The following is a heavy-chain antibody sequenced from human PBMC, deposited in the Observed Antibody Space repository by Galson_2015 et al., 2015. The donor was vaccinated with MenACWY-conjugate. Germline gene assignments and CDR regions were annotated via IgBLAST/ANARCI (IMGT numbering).Heavy chain of an antibody. CDR3: ARWGPAGTSDY. CDR1: GDSVSSKSVA. J-gene: IGHJ4*02. V-gene: IGHV6-1*01. Sequence: CAISGDSVSSKSVAWNWIRQSPSRGLEWLGRTYYRSKWFNDYAMSVKGRITISPDTSKNQFSLQLNSVTPEDTAVYYCARWGPAGTSDYWGQGTLGTVSS. CDR2: TYYRSKWFN. D-gene: IGHD6-13*01.